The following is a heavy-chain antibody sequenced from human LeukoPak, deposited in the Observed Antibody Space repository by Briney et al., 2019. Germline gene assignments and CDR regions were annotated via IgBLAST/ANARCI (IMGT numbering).Heavy chain of an antibody. CDR1: GGSISSSSYD. V-gene: IGHV4-39*01. D-gene: IGHD2-8*01. CDR3: ASQWYIRGYFQH. CDR2: IYYSGST. Sequence: SEALSLTCTVSGGSISSSSYDWGWIRQPPGKGLEWIGSIYYSGSTYYNPSLKSRVTISVDTSKNQFSLKLSSVTAADTAVYYCASQWYIRGYFQHWGQGTLVTVSS. J-gene: IGHJ1*01.